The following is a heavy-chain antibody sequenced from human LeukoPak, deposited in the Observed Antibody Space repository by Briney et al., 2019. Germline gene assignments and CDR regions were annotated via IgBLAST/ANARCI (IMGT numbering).Heavy chain of an antibody. V-gene: IGHV3-64*01. CDR3: ARVSTNDRRNAFDI. D-gene: IGHD2-8*01. J-gene: IGHJ3*02. Sequence: PGGSLRLSCAASGFTFSDYVMQWVRQAPGKGLEYVSAITGDGGYTYYANSVKGRFTISRDNSKKTLYLQMGSLRADDMAVYYCARVSTNDRRNAFDIWGQGTMVTVSS. CDR2: ITGDGGYT. CDR1: GFTFSDYV.